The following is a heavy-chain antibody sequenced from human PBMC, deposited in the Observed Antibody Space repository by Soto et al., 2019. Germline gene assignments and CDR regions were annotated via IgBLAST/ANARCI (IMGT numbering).Heavy chain of an antibody. CDR2: VYYSGGT. J-gene: IGHJ6*03. V-gene: IGHV4-59*01. D-gene: IGHD3-10*01. CDR3: ARGVRDNLQRSYYMDV. Sequence: QVQLQESGTGLVRPSETLSLTCNVSGGSINNYWWSWIRQPPGKGLEWVGYVYYSGGTNYNPSLKSRLTISADKARNQFSRMLSSVTAADTAVYFCARGVRDNLQRSYYMDVWGKGTTITVSS. CDR1: GGSINNYW.